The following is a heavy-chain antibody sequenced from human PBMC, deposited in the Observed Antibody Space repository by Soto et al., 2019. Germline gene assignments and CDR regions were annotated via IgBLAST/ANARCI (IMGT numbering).Heavy chain of an antibody. J-gene: IGHJ4*02. CDR3: ARSPASMTTVTTIDY. CDR2: IYYSGST. D-gene: IGHD4-17*01. CDR1: GGSISSSSYY. V-gene: IGHV4-39*01. Sequence: QLQLQESGPGLVKPSETLSLTCTVSGGSISSSSYYWGWIRQPPGKGLEWIGGIYYSGSTYYNPSLKRRVAISVDTSKNQFSLKLSSVTAADTAVYYCARSPASMTTVTTIDYWGQGTLVTVSS.